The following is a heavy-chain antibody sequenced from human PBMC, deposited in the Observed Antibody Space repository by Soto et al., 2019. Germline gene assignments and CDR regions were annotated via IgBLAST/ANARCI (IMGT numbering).Heavy chain of an antibody. CDR1: GFTFSSHG. Sequence: GGSLRLSCSASGFTFSSHGMHWARQAPGKGLEWVAVIWYDGSNKYYADSVKGRFTISRDNSKNTLYLQMNSLRAEDTAVYYWARAYYYDSGAYQNAFDIWGQGTMVTVSS. CDR2: IWYDGSNK. J-gene: IGHJ3*02. V-gene: IGHV3-33*01. D-gene: IGHD3-22*01. CDR3: ARAYYYDSGAYQNAFDI.